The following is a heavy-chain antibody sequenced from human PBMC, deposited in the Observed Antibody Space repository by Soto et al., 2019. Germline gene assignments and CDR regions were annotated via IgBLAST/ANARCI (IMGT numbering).Heavy chain of an antibody. V-gene: IGHV4-59*01. Sequence: SETLSLTCTVSGVSISDYYWSWIRQPPGKGLEWIGYIYYSGNTNYNPSLKSRVTISEDTSKDQFSLRLSSVTTADTAVYYCARDREYYDRSGLYFDYWGQGSLVTVSA. CDR2: IYYSGNT. J-gene: IGHJ4*02. D-gene: IGHD3-22*01. CDR1: GVSISDYY. CDR3: ARDREYYDRSGLYFDY.